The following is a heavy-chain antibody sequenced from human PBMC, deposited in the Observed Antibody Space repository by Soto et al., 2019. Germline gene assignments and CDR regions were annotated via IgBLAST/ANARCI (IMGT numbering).Heavy chain of an antibody. D-gene: IGHD3-22*01. V-gene: IGHV5-10-1*01. CDR1: GYSFTKYW. J-gene: IGHJ4*02. CDR2: IGPVDSYT. Sequence: GESLKISCKGSGYSFTKYWISWVRQMPGKGLEWMGRIGPVDSYTYYSPSFQGHVTIAVDKSIGTAYLQWRSLRASDTAMYYCARQPLGYYDSTGLFDNWGQGTLVTVSS. CDR3: ARQPLGYYDSTGLFDN.